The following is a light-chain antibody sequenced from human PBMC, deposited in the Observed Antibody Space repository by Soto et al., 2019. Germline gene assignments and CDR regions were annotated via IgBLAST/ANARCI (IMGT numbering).Light chain of an antibody. CDR3: QSYDSSLSGYV. CDR2: GNS. CDR1: SSNIGAGYD. Sequence: QSVLTQPPSVSGAPGQRVTISCTGSSSNIGAGYDVHWYQQLPGTAPKLLIYGNSNRPSGVPDRFSGSKSGTSASLAITGLQAEDEAHYYCQSYDSSLSGYVFGTGTKVTLL. J-gene: IGLJ1*01. V-gene: IGLV1-40*01.